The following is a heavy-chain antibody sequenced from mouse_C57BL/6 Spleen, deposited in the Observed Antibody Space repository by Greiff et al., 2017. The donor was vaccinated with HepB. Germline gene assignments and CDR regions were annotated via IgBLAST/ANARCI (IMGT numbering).Heavy chain of an antibody. V-gene: IGHV1-39*01. CDR2: INPNNGTT. CDR3: ARRPYDGYYFDY. D-gene: IGHD2-12*01. J-gene: IGHJ2*01. CDR1: GSSFTDYN. Sequence: EVQLQQSGPELVKPGASVKISCKASGSSFTDYNMNWVKQSHGKSLEWMGEINPNNGTTSYNQKFKGKATLTVDQSSSTAYMQLNSLTSEDSAVYYCARRPYDGYYFDYWGQGTTLTVSS.